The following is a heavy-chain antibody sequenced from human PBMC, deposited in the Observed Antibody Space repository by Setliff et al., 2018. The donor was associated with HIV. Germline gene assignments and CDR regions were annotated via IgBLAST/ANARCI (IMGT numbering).Heavy chain of an antibody. D-gene: IGHD2-15*01. CDR3: ARVGSYWTQFDY. Sequence: GASVKVSCKASGYTFTSYAIHWVRQAPGQRLEWMGWINAGNGNTKYSQEFQGRVTITRDTSASTAYMELSSLKSEDMAVYYCARVGSYWTQFDYWGQGTLVTVSS. CDR2: INAGNGNT. CDR1: GYTFTSYA. J-gene: IGHJ4*01. V-gene: IGHV1-3*03.